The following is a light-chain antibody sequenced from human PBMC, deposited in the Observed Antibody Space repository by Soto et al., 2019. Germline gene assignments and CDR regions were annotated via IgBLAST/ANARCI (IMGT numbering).Light chain of an antibody. CDR3: QQYNNWPWT. Sequence: IVLTQSPGTLSVSPGERATLSCRASQSVSSNLAWYQQRPGQAPRLLIYGASTRATGVPARFSGSGSGTEFTLTISSLQSEDFAVYYCQQYNNWPWTFGQGTKVAIK. V-gene: IGKV3-15*01. CDR2: GAS. J-gene: IGKJ1*01. CDR1: QSVSSN.